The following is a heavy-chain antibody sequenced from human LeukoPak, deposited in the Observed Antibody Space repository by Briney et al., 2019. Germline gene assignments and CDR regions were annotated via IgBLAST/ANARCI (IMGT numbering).Heavy chain of an antibody. Sequence: GGSLRLSCAASGFTFSDFYMSWIRQPPGQGLEWVSYISSSGYTNYADSVKGRFTISRDNAKNSLYLQMNSLRAEDTAVYYCAREQTSGGSDYWGQGTLVTVSS. D-gene: IGHD5-12*01. V-gene: IGHV3-11*06. J-gene: IGHJ4*02. CDR2: ISSSGYT. CDR3: AREQTSGGSDY. CDR1: GFTFSDFY.